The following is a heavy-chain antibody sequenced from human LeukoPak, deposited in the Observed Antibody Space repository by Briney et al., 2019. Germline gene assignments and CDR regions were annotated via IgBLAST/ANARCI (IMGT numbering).Heavy chain of an antibody. V-gene: IGHV1-18*01. Sequence: APVKVSCKASGYTFTSYGISWVRQAPGQGLEWMGWISAYNGNTNYAQKLQGRVTMTTDTSTSTAYMELRSLRSDDTAVYYCARLGLLWFGELLGAFDIWGQGTMVTVSS. CDR3: ARLGLLWFGELLGAFDI. J-gene: IGHJ3*02. CDR2: ISAYNGNT. CDR1: GYTFTSYG. D-gene: IGHD3-10*01.